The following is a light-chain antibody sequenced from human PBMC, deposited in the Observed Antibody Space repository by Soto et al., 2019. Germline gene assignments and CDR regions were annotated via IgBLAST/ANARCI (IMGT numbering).Light chain of an antibody. V-gene: IGKV3-20*01. CDR1: QSVISSS. J-gene: IGKJ1*01. CDR2: GAS. CDR3: HHYGNSPQT. Sequence: EIMLTQSPGTLSLSPGERATLSCSASQSVISSSLAWYQQKPGQAPRLLIYGASSRATGIPDRFSGSGSGTDFTLTISRLEPEDFAVYYCHHYGNSPQTFGQGTKVDIK.